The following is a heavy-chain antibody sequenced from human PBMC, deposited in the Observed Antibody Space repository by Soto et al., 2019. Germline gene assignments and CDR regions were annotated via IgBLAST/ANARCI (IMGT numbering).Heavy chain of an antibody. D-gene: IGHD6-13*01. Sequence: PGESLTLSCKGSGYSFTSYWIGWVRQMPGKGLEWIGIIYPGDSDTRYSPSFQGQFTISADKSISTAYLQWSSLRASDTAMYYWARIAAAGTDAVVLYYGMDVWGQGTTVTVS. CDR1: GYSFTSYW. CDR3: ARIAAAGTDAVVLYYGMDV. J-gene: IGHJ6*02. CDR2: IYPGDSDT. V-gene: IGHV5-51*01.